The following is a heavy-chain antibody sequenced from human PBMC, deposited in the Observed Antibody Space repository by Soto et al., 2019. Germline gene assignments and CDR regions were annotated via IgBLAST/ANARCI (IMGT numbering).Heavy chain of an antibody. J-gene: IGHJ4*02. CDR3: AHRAGLQGNWDGGYFDS. Sequence: QITLKESGPPRVKPTQTLTLTCIFSGFSLSASGVGVGWIRQPPGKALQWLAFIYWDDDNRFNPSLKSRISVTKXXSXNXXTLTMPDMDPEDTATYFCAHRAGLQGNWDGGYFDSWGQGILVSVTS. V-gene: IGHV2-5*02. CDR2: IYWDDDN. CDR1: GFSLSASGVG. D-gene: IGHD1-1*01.